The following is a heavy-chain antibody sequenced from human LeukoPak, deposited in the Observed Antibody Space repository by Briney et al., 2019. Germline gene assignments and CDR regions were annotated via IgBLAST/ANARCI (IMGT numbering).Heavy chain of an antibody. CDR2: ISGSGGST. J-gene: IGHJ4*02. D-gene: IGHD6-19*01. CDR1: GCTFSSYA. CDR3: ALRRSGYFDY. Sequence: GGSLRLSCAASGCTFSSYAMSWVRQAPGKGLEWVSAISGSGGSTYYADSVKGRLTISRDNSKNTLYLQMNSLRAEDTAVYYCALRRSGYFDYWGQGTLVTVSS. V-gene: IGHV3-23*01.